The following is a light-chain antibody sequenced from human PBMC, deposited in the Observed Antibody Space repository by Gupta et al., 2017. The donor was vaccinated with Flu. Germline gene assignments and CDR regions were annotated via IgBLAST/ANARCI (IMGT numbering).Light chain of an antibody. CDR3: GAWEDSRSGRVV. CDR2: LDN. J-gene: IGLJ2*01. Sequence: VLTQPPSASPAPGQRVTISCSGSTSNIGKNFVYWYQQPPGTTPNLLIYLDNQRHSGGPAQVSGSKSGTSAALAIGRLRAEEEAEYYCGAWEDSRSGRVVFGGGTRLTVL. V-gene: IGLV1-47*01. CDR1: TSNIGKNF.